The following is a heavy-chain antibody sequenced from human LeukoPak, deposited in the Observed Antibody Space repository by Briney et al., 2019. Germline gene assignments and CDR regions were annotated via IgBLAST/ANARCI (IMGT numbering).Heavy chain of an antibody. J-gene: IGHJ3*02. D-gene: IGHD3-22*01. Sequence: GRSLRLSCAASGFTFSSYAMSWVRQAPGKGLEWVSAISGSGGSTYYADSVKGRFTISRDNSKNTLYLQMNSLRAEDTAVYYCAKDLHDSSGPLGDAFDIWGQGTMVTVSS. V-gene: IGHV3-23*01. CDR3: AKDLHDSSGPLGDAFDI. CDR1: GFTFSSYA. CDR2: ISGSGGST.